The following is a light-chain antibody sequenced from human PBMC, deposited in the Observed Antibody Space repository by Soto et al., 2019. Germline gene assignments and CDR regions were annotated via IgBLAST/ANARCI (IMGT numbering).Light chain of an antibody. Sequence: QAVVTQSSSASASLGSSVKLTCSLNSGHSKYIIAWHQQQSGKAPRYLMEVEFNGNYKKGSDIPDRFSGSSSGADRYLTISNLQFEDEADYYCETWDSNLWVFGGGTKLTVL. V-gene: IGLV4-60*02. CDR3: ETWDSNLWV. J-gene: IGLJ3*02. CDR1: SGHSKYI. CDR2: VEFNGNY.